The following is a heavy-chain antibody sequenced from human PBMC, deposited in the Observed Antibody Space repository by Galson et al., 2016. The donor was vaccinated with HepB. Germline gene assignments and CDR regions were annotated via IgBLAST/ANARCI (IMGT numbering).Heavy chain of an antibody. V-gene: IGHV3-15*07. CDR2: IKSKTDGVTT. D-gene: IGHD1-7*01. Sequence: SLRLSCAASGFTFNNAWMNWVRQAPGKGLEWVGRIKSKTDGVTTDYAAPVKGRFTISTDDSKNTLYLQMNSLKTDDTAMYYCTTMGHNWSYNDACDIWGQGTMVTVSS. CDR1: GFTFNNAW. CDR3: TTMGHNWSYNDACDI. J-gene: IGHJ3*02.